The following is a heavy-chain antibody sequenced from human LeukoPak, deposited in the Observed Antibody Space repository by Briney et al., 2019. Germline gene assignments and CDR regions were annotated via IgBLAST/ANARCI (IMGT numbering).Heavy chain of an antibody. CDR3: ARHSSSYSSSSRLAY. CDR1: GYRFTSYW. V-gene: IGHV5-10-1*01. D-gene: IGHD6-13*01. Sequence: GESLRISCKGSGYRFTSYWISWVRQMPGKGLEWMGRIDPSDFYTNYSPSFQGHVTISADKPITAAYLQWSSLKASDTAMYYCARHSSSYSSSSRLAYWGQGTLVTVSS. CDR2: IDPSDFYT. J-gene: IGHJ4*02.